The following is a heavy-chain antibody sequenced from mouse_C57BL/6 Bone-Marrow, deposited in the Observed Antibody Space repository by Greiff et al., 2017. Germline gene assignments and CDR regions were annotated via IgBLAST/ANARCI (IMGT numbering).Heavy chain of an antibody. V-gene: IGHV5-16*01. J-gene: IGHJ4*01. D-gene: IGHD2-3*01. CDR3: ARLRLLREAMDY. CDR2: INYDGSST. Sequence: EVKLMESEGGLVHPGSSMKLSCTASGFTFSDYYMAWVRQVPEKGLEWVANINYDGSSTYYLDSLKSRFIISRDNAKNILYLQMSSLKSEDTATYYCARLRLLREAMDYWGQGTSVTVSS. CDR1: GFTFSDYY.